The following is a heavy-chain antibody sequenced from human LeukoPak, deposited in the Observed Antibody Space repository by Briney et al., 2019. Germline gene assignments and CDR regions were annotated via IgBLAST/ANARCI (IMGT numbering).Heavy chain of an antibody. D-gene: IGHD6-19*01. CDR2: IYYSGST. Sequence: PSETLSLTCTVSGGSISSYYWSWIRQPPGKGLEWIGYIYYSGSTNYNPSLKSRVTISVDTSKNQFSLKPSSVTAADTAVYYCARYSSGWQYYFDYWGQGTLVTVSS. J-gene: IGHJ4*02. CDR1: GGSISSYY. CDR3: ARYSSGWQYYFDY. V-gene: IGHV4-59*08.